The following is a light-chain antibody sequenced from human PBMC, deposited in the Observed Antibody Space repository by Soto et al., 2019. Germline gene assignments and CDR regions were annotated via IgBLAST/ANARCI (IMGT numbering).Light chain of an antibody. CDR2: DAS. Sequence: AIQLTQSPSSLSASVGDRVTITCRASQGISSALAWYQQKPGKAPKLLIYDASSLESGVPSRFSGSGSGTDFTLTISSLQPEDFATYYCQQEWTFGQGTKVDIK. V-gene: IGKV1-13*02. J-gene: IGKJ1*01. CDR1: QGISSA. CDR3: QQEWT.